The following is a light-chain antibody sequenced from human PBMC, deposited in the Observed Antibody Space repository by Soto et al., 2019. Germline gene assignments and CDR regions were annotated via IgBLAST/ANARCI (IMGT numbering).Light chain of an antibody. V-gene: IGKV1-5*03. CDR2: KAS. Sequence: DIQMTQSPSTLSASVGDRVTITCRASQSISPWLAWYQQKPGQAPKLLIQKASSLESGVPSRFSGSGSGTEFTLTIIGLQPDEFATYYCQHYKSGTVFGPGTRLEIK. J-gene: IGKJ2*01. CDR3: QHYKSGTV. CDR1: QSISPW.